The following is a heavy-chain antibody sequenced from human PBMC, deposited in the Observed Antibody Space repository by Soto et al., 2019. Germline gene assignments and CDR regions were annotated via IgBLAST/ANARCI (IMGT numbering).Heavy chain of an antibody. CDR2: IYWDDDK. CDR1: GLSLTSTGVG. D-gene: IGHD6-13*01. J-gene: IGHJ6*02. CDR3: ASAWYRDQHYNGMGL. Sequence: QITLKESGPTLVHPTQTLTLPCTFSGLSLTSTGVGVGWIRQPPGKALEWLALIYWDDDKRYSQSLRRRLTNPKETPKNQVGLTGANEDPGDGGTFYCASAWYRDQHYNGMGLWGQGTTVPVSS. V-gene: IGHV2-5*02.